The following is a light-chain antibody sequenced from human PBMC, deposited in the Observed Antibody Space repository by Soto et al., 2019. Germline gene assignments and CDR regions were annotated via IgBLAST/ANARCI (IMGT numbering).Light chain of an antibody. CDR1: SDVGAYNY. V-gene: IGLV2-14*01. CDR2: EVT. Sequence: QSVLTQPASVSGSPGQSVTISCSGSDVGAYNYVSWYQQHPGKAPKLMISEVTNRPSGVSDRFSGSKSGNTASLTISGLQAEDEADYYCSSFTSRFTFVFGTGTKVTV. J-gene: IGLJ1*01. CDR3: SSFTSRFTFV.